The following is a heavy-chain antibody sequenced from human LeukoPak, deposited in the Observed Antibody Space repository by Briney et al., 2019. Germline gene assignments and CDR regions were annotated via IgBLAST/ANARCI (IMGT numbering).Heavy chain of an antibody. CDR1: GGSISSYY. CDR3: ARDQVPNAFDI. D-gene: IGHD3-10*01. Sequence: SETLSLTCTVSGGSISSYYWSWIRQPPGKGLEWIGYIYYSGSTNYDPSLKSRVTISVDTSKNQFSLKLSSVTAADTAVYYCARDQVPNAFDIWGQGTMVTVSS. CDR2: IYYSGST. J-gene: IGHJ3*02. V-gene: IGHV4-59*01.